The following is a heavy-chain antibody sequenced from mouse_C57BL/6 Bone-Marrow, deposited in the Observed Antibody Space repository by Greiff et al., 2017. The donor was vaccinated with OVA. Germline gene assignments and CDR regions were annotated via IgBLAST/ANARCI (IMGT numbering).Heavy chain of an antibody. Sequence: EVMLVESGPELVKPGASVKIPCKASGYTFTDYNMDWVKQSHGKSLEWIGDINPNNGGTIYNQKFKGKATLTVDKSSSTAYMELRSLTSEDTAVYYCARSNYGSSPLDYWGQGTTLTVSS. D-gene: IGHD1-1*01. CDR3: ARSNYGSSPLDY. CDR1: GYTFTDYN. CDR2: INPNNGGT. V-gene: IGHV1-18*01. J-gene: IGHJ2*01.